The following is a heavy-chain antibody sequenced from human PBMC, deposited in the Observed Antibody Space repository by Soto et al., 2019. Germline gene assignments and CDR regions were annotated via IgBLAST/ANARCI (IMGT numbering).Heavy chain of an antibody. CDR3: AKDAYDFWSGYYSNAFEI. CDR1: GFTFSSYA. D-gene: IGHD3-3*01. CDR2: ISGSGGST. J-gene: IGHJ3*02. V-gene: IGHV3-23*01. Sequence: GGSVRLSCAASGFTFSSYAMSWVRQAPGKGLEWVSAISGSGGSTYYADSVKGRFTISRDNSKNTLYLQMNSLRAEDTAVYYCAKDAYDFWSGYYSNAFEIWGQGTMVTVSS.